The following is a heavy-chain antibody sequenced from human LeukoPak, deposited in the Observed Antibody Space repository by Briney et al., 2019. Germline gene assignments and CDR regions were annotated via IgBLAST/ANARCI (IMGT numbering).Heavy chain of an antibody. V-gene: IGHV3-11*01. CDR2: ISSSGSTI. Sequence: GGSLRLSCAASGFTFSDYYMSWIRQAPGEGLEWVSYISSSGSTIYYADSVKGRFTISRDNAKNSLYLQMNSLRAEDTAVYYCARDPVVVAARSPYYYYYGMDVWGQETTVTVSS. J-gene: IGHJ6*02. CDR3: ARDPVVVAARSPYYYYYGMDV. CDR1: GFTFSDYY. D-gene: IGHD2-15*01.